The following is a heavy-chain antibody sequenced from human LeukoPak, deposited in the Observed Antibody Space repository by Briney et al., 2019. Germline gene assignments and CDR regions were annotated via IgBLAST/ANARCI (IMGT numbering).Heavy chain of an antibody. CDR2: INPNTGGT. CDR1: GYTFTDYY. Sequence: ASVKVSCKASGYTFTDYYIHWVRQAPGQGLEWMGWINPNTGGTNYAQKFQGRVTITWDTSISTGYMELSTLRSDDTAVFYCARVSWLLDTFDIWGQGTMVTVSS. D-gene: IGHD3-22*01. J-gene: IGHJ3*02. CDR3: ARVSWLLDTFDI. V-gene: IGHV1-2*02.